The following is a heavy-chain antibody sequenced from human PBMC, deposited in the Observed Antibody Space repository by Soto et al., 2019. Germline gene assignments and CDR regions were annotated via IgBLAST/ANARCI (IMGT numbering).Heavy chain of an antibody. D-gene: IGHD3-22*01. CDR1: GGSISSYY. CDR2: IYYSGST. V-gene: IGHV4-59*01. CDR3: AQYYYDSSGYYRGGSKISNWFDP. Sequence: QVQLQESGPGLVKPSETLSLTCTVSGGSISSYYWSWIRQPPGKGLEWIGYIYYSGSTNYNPSLKSRVTISVDTSKNQFSLKLSSVTAADTAVYYCAQYYYDSSGYYRGGSKISNWFDPWGQGTLVTVSS. J-gene: IGHJ5*02.